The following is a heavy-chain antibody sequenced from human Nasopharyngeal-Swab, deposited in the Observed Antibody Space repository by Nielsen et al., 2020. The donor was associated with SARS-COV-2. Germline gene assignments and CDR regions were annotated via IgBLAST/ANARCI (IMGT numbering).Heavy chain of an antibody. D-gene: IGHD3-10*01. CDR2: IYSGGST. CDR3: ARHYYYGSGTQFDY. J-gene: IGHJ4*02. CDR1: GFIFDAYD. Sequence: GGSLRLSCAASGFIFDAYDMHWVRQAPGKGLEWVSVIYSGGSTYYADSVKGRFTISRDNSKNTLYLQMNSLRAEDTAVYYCARHYYYGSGTQFDYWGQGTLVTVSS. V-gene: IGHV3-66*04.